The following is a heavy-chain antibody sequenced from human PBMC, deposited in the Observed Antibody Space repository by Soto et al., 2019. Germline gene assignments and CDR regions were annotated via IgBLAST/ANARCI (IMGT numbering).Heavy chain of an antibody. CDR2: IYWDDDK. Sequence: QITLKESGPTLVKPTQTPTLTCTFSGFSLSTSGVGVGWIRQPPGKALEWLALIYWDDDKRYSPSLKSRLTITKDTSKNQVVLTMTNMDPVDTATYYCAHRRLYDYVWGSYRYSYYFDYWGQGTLVTVSS. CDR1: GFSLSTSGVG. CDR3: AHRRLYDYVWGSYRYSYYFDY. D-gene: IGHD3-16*02. J-gene: IGHJ4*02. V-gene: IGHV2-5*02.